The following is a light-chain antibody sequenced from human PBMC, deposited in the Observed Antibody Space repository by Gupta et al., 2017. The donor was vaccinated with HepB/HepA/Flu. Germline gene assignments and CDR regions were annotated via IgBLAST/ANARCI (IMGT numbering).Light chain of an antibody. CDR3: QKDNSAPFT. CDR1: QAISTY. CDR2: YAS. J-gene: IGKJ3*01. Sequence: DIQMTQSPSSLSASVGDRVTITCRASQAISTYLAWFQQKPGKVPKLLIYYASNLQSGVPSRFSGSESGTDFTLTISSLQPEDVATDYCQKDNSAPFTFGHGTKVDIK. V-gene: IGKV1-27*01.